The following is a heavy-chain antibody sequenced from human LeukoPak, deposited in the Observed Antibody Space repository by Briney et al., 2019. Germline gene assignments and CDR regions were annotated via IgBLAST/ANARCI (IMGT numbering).Heavy chain of an antibody. CDR2: INPNSGGT. CDR1: GYTFTGCY. J-gene: IGHJ4*02. Sequence: ASVKVSCKASGYTFTGCYMHWVRQAPGQGLEWMGWINPNSGGTNYAQKFQGRVTMTRDTSISTAYMELSRLRSDDTAVYYCARDRNFPSGGIQLWLFDYWGQGTLVTVSS. CDR3: ARDRNFPSGGIQLWLFDY. V-gene: IGHV1-2*02. D-gene: IGHD5-18*01.